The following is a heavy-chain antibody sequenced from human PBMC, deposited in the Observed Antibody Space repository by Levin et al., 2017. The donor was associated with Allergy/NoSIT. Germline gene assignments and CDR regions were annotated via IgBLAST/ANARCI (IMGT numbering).Heavy chain of an antibody. Sequence: PSETLSLTCTVSGGSISSGDYYWSWIRQPPGKGLEWIGYIYYSGSTYYNPSLKSRVTISVDTSKNQFSLKLSSVTAADTAVYYCARAAGSCYFDYWGQGTLVTVSS. CDR3: ARAAGSCYFDY. J-gene: IGHJ4*02. V-gene: IGHV4-30-4*01. D-gene: IGHD2-15*01. CDR2: IYYSGST. CDR1: GGSISSGDYY.